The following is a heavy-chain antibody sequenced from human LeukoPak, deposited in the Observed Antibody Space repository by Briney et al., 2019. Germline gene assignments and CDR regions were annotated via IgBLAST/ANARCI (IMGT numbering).Heavy chain of an antibody. CDR3: ARRQGSGNYYGNFDY. D-gene: IGHD1-26*01. CDR2: IYPGDSDT. Sequence: GAPLKISCKGSGSSFTSYWIGWVRPMPGKGLEWMGIIYPGDSDTRYSPSFQGQVTISADKSISTAYLQWSSLKASDTAIYSCARRQGSGNYYGNFDYWGQGTLVTASS. J-gene: IGHJ4*02. V-gene: IGHV5-51*01. CDR1: GSSFTSYW.